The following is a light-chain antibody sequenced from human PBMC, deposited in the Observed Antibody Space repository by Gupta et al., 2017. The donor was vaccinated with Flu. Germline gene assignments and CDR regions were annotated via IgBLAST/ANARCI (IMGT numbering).Light chain of an antibody. CDR2: WGS. CDR1: QSVLYSSNTKNS. V-gene: IGKV4-1*01. Sequence: DIVMTQSPDSLAVSLGERATINRKSSQSVLYSSNTKNSLAWYQQKPGQPPELLIYWGSTREAGVTDRLSGSGYGKRVTRTISSRQVEAVAVYFCQRNESNPRYTFGHGTKMEIK. J-gene: IGKJ2*01. CDR3: QRNESNPRYT.